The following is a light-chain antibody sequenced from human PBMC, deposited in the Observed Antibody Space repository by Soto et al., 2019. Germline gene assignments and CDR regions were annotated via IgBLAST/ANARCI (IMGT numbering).Light chain of an antibody. CDR1: QSVSSN. J-gene: IGKJ1*01. Sequence: EIQITQSPPTLSVSLGERATTPCRASQSVSSNLAWYQQKPGQAPRLLIYGASTRATGIPDRFSGSGSGTDFTLTISSLQPEDFATYYCLQDYNYPWTFGQGTKVDIK. CDR3: LQDYNYPWT. V-gene: IGKV3D-15*01. CDR2: GAS.